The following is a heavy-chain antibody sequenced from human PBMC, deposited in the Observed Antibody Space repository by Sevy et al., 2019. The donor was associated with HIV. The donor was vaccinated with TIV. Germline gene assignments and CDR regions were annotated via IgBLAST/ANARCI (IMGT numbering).Heavy chain of an antibody. J-gene: IGHJ6*02. CDR1: VDSIIDYY. CDR2: IHNRGRY. V-gene: IGHV4-59*01. CDR3: ARDTSGYSSGWYPYYHYYGIDV. D-gene: IGHD6-19*01. Sequence: SETLSLTCTVSVDSIIDYYWSWIRQPPGKGLEWIGYIHNRGRYNYNPSLKSRVTISGDVSKNQFSLKLSSVTAADTAVYYCARDTSGYSSGWYPYYHYYGIDVWGQGTTVTVSS.